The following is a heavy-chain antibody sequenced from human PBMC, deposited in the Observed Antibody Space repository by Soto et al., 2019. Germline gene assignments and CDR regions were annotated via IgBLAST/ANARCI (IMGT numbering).Heavy chain of an antibody. CDR1: GYTFNSYG. Sequence: QVQLVQSGAEVKKPGASVKVSCKASGYTFNSYGISWLRQAPGQGLEWMGWINAYNGNTKYAQKVQGRVIMTTDTSTSTAYMALRSLRSDDTSVDSCARDPALGGPFDYWGQGTLVTFSS. J-gene: IGHJ4*02. D-gene: IGHD3-16*01. CDR2: INAYNGNT. V-gene: IGHV1-18*01. CDR3: ARDPALGGPFDY.